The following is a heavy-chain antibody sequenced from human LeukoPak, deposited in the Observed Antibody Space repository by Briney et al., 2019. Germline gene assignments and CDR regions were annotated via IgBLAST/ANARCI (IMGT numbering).Heavy chain of an antibody. V-gene: IGHV3-74*01. D-gene: IGHD5-18*01. Sequence: GGSLRLSCAASGFTFSKYWMLWVRQAPGKGLESVSRINTDGTVTTYADSVKGRFTVSRDNADNTMFLQMNSLRAEDMAVYYCANLPSTKFPYGNNYGYLFKYWGQGTLVTVSS. CDR3: ANLPSTKFPYGNNYGYLFKY. CDR1: GFTFSKYW. CDR2: INTDGTVT. J-gene: IGHJ4*02.